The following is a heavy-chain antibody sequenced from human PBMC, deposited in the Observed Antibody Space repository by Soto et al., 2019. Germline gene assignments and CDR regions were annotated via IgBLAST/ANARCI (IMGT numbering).Heavy chain of an antibody. CDR3: XXXXXXITIAAN. J-gene: IGHJ4*02. CDR2: IYYSGST. D-gene: IGHD3-3*01. Sequence: QLQLQESGPGLVKPSETLSLTCTVSGGSISSSSYYWGWIRQPPGKGLEWIGSIYYSGSTYYNPSLKXXXXXXXXXXXXXXXXXXXXXXXXXXXVXXXXXXXXXITIAANWGQGTLVTVSS. V-gene: IGHV4-39*01. CDR1: GGSISSSSYY.